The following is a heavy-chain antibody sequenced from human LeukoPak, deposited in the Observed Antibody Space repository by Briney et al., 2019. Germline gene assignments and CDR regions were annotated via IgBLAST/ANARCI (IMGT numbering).Heavy chain of an antibody. CDR2: VYYSGST. CDR1: GGSISSGGYY. D-gene: IGHD3-16*02. Sequence: PSETLSLTCTVSGGSISSGGYYWTWIRQHPGKGLEWIGYVYYSGSTYYNPSLKSRVTISVDTSKNQFSLKLSSVTAADTAVYYCARVSGLSGWLDYWGQGTLVTVSS. J-gene: IGHJ4*02. V-gene: IGHV4-31*03. CDR3: ARVSGLSGWLDY.